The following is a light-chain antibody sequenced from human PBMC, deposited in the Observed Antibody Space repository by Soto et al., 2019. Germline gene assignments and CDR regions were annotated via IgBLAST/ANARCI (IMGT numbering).Light chain of an antibody. Sequence: EIVLTQSPGTLSLSPGERDTLSCRASQSVSNNYFAWYQQKPGQAPRLLIYGASNRATGIPDRFSGSGSGTDFTLTISRLEPEDFAVYYCQQYGSSGTFGQGTKVEIK. CDR3: QQYGSSGT. J-gene: IGKJ1*01. V-gene: IGKV3-20*01. CDR1: QSVSNNY. CDR2: GAS.